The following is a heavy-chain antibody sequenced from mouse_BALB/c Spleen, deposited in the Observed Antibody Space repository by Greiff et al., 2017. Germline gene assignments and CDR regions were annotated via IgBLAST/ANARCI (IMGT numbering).Heavy chain of an antibody. Sequence: EVMLVESGGGLVQPGESLKLSCESNEYDFPTHDMSWVRKTPEKRLELVAAINSDGGSTYYPDTMGRRFIISRDNTKKTLCLKMSSLRTEDTALYYCAKRGAYDSYYYAYWGQGTLVTVSA. V-gene: IGHV5-2*01. D-gene: IGHD2-3*01. CDR3: AKRGAYDSYYYAY. CDR1: EYDFPTHD. J-gene: IGHJ3*01. CDR2: INSDGGST.